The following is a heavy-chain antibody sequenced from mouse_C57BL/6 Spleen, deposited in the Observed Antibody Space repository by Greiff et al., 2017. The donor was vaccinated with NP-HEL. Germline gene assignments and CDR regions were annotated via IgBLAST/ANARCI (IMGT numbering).Heavy chain of an antibody. CDR3: ARSDHGYYFDY. J-gene: IGHJ2*01. CDR2: IDPSDSYN. Sequence: VQLQQPGAELVKPGASVKLSCKASGYTFTSYWMQWVKQRPGQGLEWIGEIDPSDSYNNYNQKFKGKATLTVDTSSSTAYMQLSSLTSEDSAVYYCARSDHGYYFDYWGQGTTLTVSS. CDR1: GYTFTSYW. V-gene: IGHV1-50*01.